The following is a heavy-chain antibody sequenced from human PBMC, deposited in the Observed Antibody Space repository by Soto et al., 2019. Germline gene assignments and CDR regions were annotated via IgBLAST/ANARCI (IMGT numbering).Heavy chain of an antibody. CDR1: GYTFTSYD. V-gene: IGHV1-8*01. Sequence: ASVKVSCKASGYTFTSYDINWVRQATGQGLEWMGWMNPNSGNTGYAQKFQGRVTMTRNTSISTAYMELSSLRSEDTAVYYCARGMYYDILTGYRANYGMDVWGQGTTVTVSS. CDR2: MNPNSGNT. J-gene: IGHJ6*02. D-gene: IGHD3-9*01. CDR3: ARGMYYDILTGYRANYGMDV.